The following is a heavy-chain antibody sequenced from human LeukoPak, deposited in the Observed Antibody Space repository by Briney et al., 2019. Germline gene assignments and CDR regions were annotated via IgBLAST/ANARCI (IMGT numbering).Heavy chain of an antibody. J-gene: IGHJ1*01. V-gene: IGHV3-64*04. CDR2: ITSDVRST. Sequence: GLSLRLSCSASGFIFSIHSLHCVRDAPGRGLEYGSGITSDVRSTNYAESVKGRFTISRDTAKNILYLQVNSLRAEDTAVYYCASLNYYDSSFQQWGHGTLVTVSS. CDR1: GFIFSIHS. D-gene: IGHD3-22*01. CDR3: ASLNYYDSSFQQ.